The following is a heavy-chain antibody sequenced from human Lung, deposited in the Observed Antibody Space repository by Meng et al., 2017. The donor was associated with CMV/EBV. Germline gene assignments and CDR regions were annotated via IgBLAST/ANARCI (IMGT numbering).Heavy chain of an antibody. CDR1: DVSISNSSFF. Sequence: SXTLSLTCTVSDVSISNSSFFWGWIRQPPGKGLEWIGSFFHSGDTYSNSSLRSRVAISVDTSKNQFSLRLNSVTATDTAVYYCARHLRGYSWPKSDWGQGTXVTVSS. CDR3: ARHLRGYSWPKSD. V-gene: IGHV4-39*01. J-gene: IGHJ4*02. D-gene: IGHD1-26*01. CDR2: FFHSGDT.